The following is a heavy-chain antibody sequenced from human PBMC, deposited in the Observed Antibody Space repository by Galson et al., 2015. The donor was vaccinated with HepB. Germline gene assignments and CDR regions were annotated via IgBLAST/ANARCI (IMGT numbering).Heavy chain of an antibody. CDR1: GVTFSDYY. J-gene: IGHJ3*02. CDR3: AREGDSSGHCGVFDI. D-gene: IGHD6-25*01. Sequence: SLRLSCAASGVTFSDYYMNWVRRAPGKGLGWVAVIRPDGGWQHYADSVKGRFTISRDNVKNTLYLEMNSLRVEDTAVYFCAREGDSSGHCGVFDIWGQGTKVTVSS. CDR2: IRPDGGWQ. V-gene: IGHV3-33*08.